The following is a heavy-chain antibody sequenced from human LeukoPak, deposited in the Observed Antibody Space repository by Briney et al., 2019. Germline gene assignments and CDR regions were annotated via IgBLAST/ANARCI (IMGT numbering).Heavy chain of an antibody. J-gene: IGHJ4*02. CDR3: ARRRYSSGWSQGTYFDY. V-gene: IGHV4-59*01. D-gene: IGHD6-19*01. Sequence: SETLSLTCTVSGGSISSYYWSWIWQPPGKGLEWIGYIYYSGSTNYNPSLKSRVTISVDTSKNQFSLKLSSVTAADTAVNYRARRRYSSGWSQGTYFDYWGQGTLVTVSS. CDR1: GGSISSYY. CDR2: IYYSGST.